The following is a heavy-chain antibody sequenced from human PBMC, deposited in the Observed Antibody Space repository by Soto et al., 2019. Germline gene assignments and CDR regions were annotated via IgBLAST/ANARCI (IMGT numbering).Heavy chain of an antibody. V-gene: IGHV4-31*03. CDR2: IYYSGST. J-gene: IGHJ6*03. Sequence: SETLSLTCTVSGGSISSGGYYWSWIRQHPGKGLEWIGYIYYSGSTYYNPSLKSRVTISVDTSKNQFSLKLSSVTAADTAVYYCAIMRYFDWLLPDYYYYMDVWGKGTTVTVS. CDR1: GGSISSGGYY. D-gene: IGHD3-9*01. CDR3: AIMRYFDWLLPDYYYYMDV.